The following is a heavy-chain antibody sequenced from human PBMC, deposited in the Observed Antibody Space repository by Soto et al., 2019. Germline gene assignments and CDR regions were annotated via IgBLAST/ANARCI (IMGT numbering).Heavy chain of an antibody. J-gene: IGHJ6*03. CDR1: GGSLSAYY. CDR2: ISHSGTS. D-gene: IGHD2-2*01. V-gene: IGHV4-34*01. CDR3: ARHRRSRTPRAALKGIVVVPAAIYAYYYMDV. Sequence: SETLSLTWAVYGGSLSAYYWSWVRQTPGKGLEWIGEISHSGTSNYNPSLKSRVTISVDTSKNQFSLKLSSVTAADTAVYYCARHRRSRTPRAALKGIVVVPAAIYAYYYMDVWGQGTMVTVSS.